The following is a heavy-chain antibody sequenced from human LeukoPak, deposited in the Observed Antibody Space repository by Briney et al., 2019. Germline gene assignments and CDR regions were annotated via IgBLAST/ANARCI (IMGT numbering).Heavy chain of an antibody. CDR2: IWYDGSNK. CDR3: ARANTYDSNYYYGMDV. Sequence: GGSLRLSCATSDFTFRSYWMGWVRQAPGKGLEWVAVIWYDGSNKYYADSVKGRFTISRDNSKNTLYLQMNSLRAEDTAVYYCARANTYDSNYYYGMDVWGQGTTVTVSS. V-gene: IGHV3-33*08. D-gene: IGHD5-12*01. J-gene: IGHJ6*02. CDR1: DFTFRSYW.